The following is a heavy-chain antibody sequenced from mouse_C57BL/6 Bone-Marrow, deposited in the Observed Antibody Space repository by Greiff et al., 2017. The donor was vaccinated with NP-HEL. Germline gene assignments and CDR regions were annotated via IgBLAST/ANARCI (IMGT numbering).Heavy chain of an antibody. CDR1: GFTFTDYY. V-gene: IGHV7-3*01. CDR3: ARSIYYDYADDPFYAMDY. D-gene: IGHD2-4*01. CDR2: IRNKANGYTT. Sequence: DVKLVESGGGLVQPGGPLSLSCAASGFTFTDYYMSWVRQPPGKALEWLGFIRNKANGYTTEYSASVKGRFTISRDNSQSILYLQMNALRAEDSATYYCARSIYYDYADDPFYAMDYWGQGTSVTVSS. J-gene: IGHJ4*01.